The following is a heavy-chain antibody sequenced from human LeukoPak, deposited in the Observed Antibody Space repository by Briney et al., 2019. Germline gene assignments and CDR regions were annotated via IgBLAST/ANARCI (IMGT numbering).Heavy chain of an antibody. D-gene: IGHD6-25*01. V-gene: IGHV3-30*18. Sequence: GGSLRLSCAASGFTFSNYGMQWVRQAPGKGLEWVAVISHDGSTTFYAGSVKGRFTISRDNSKNTLNLQMYSLTPEDTAVYYCAKEPTPYSSGWYFQHWGRGTLVTVSS. J-gene: IGHJ1*01. CDR3: AKEPTPYSSGWYFQH. CDR1: GFTFSNYG. CDR2: ISHDGSTT.